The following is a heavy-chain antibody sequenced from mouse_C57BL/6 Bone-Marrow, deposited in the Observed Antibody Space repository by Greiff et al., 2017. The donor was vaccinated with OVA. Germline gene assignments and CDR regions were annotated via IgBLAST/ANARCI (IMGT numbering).Heavy chain of an antibody. D-gene: IGHD3-2*02. J-gene: IGHJ2*01. CDR3: ARGEQLRHFDY. V-gene: IGHV1-66*01. Sequence: QVQLQQSGPELVKPGASVKISCKASGYSFTSYYIHWVKQRPGQGLEWIGWIYPGSGNTKYNEKFKGKATLTADTSSSTAYMQLSSLTSEDSAVYYCARGEQLRHFDYWGQGTTLTVSS. CDR1: GYSFTSYY. CDR2: IYPGSGNT.